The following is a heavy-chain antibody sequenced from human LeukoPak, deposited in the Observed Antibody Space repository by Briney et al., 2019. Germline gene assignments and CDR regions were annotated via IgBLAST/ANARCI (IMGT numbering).Heavy chain of an antibody. Sequence: ASVKVSCKASGYTFTGYYMHWVRQAPGQGLEWMGWINPNSGGTNYAQKFQGRVTMTRDTSISTAYMELSRLRSEDTAVYYCARGEWLVKAFDIWGQGTMVTVSS. D-gene: IGHD5-12*01. CDR2: INPNSGGT. CDR3: ARGEWLVKAFDI. CDR1: GYTFTGYY. V-gene: IGHV1-2*02. J-gene: IGHJ3*02.